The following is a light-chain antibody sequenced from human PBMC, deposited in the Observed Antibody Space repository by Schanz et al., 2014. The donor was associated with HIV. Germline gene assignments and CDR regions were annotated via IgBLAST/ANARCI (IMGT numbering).Light chain of an antibody. Sequence: QSALTQPASVSGSPGQSITISCTGTSSDVGSSNYLSWYQQHPGKAPKLMIFDVSERPSGVPDRFSGSKSGNTASLTISGLQSEDEADYYCAAWDDSLNAVVFGGGTKLTVL. CDR3: AAWDDSLNAVV. CDR2: DVS. CDR1: SSDVGSSNY. V-gene: IGLV2-14*03. J-gene: IGLJ2*01.